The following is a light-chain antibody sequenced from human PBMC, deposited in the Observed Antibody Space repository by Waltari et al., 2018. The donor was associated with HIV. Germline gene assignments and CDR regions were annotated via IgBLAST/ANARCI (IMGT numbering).Light chain of an antibody. CDR1: SSNIGAGFD. CDR2: GNT. V-gene: IGLV1-40*01. CDR3: QSYDSSLSGLL. J-gene: IGLJ2*01. Sequence: QSVLTQPPSVSGAPGQRVTISCTGSSSNIGAGFDVHWYQQLPGTAPKLLLYGNTNRPSGVPDRFSGSKAGTSASLAITGLQAEDEADDYCQSYDSSLSGLLFGGGTKLTVL.